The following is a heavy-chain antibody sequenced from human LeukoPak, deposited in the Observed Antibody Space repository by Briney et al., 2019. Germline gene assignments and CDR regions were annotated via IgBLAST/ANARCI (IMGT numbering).Heavy chain of an antibody. CDR1: GYTFTSYG. CDR2: ISAYNGNT. V-gene: IGHV1-18*01. CDR3: ARGHRIAAAGLNWFDP. Sequence: ASVKVSCKASGYTFTSYGISWVRQAPGQGLEWMGWISAYNGNTNYAQKLQGRVTMTTDTSTSTDYMELRSLRSDDTAVYYCARGHRIAAAGLNWFDPWGQGTLVTVSS. J-gene: IGHJ5*02. D-gene: IGHD6-13*01.